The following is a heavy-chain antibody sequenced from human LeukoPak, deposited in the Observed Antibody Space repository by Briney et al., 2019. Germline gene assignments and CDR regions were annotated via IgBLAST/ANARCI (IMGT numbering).Heavy chain of an antibody. CDR1: GGSISSGGYS. V-gene: IGHV4-30-2*01. CDR3: ARTTSTTIDY. CDR2: IYHSGST. Sequence: SETLSLTCAVSGGSISSGGYSWSWIRQPPGKGLEWIGYIYHSGSTYYNPSLKSRVTISVDRSKNQFSLKLSSVTAADTAVYYCARTTSTTIDYWGQGTLVTVSS. J-gene: IGHJ4*02. D-gene: IGHD4-17*01.